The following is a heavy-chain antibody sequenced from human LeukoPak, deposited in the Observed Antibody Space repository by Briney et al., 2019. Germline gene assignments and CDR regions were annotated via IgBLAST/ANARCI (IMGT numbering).Heavy chain of an antibody. D-gene: IGHD2-15*01. J-gene: IGHJ5*02. V-gene: IGHV1-2*02. Sequence: ASVKVSCKASGYTFTGYYMHWVRQAPGQGLEWMGWINPNSGGTNYAQKFQGRVTMTRDTSISTAYMELSRLRSDDTAVYYCARGNIACSGGSCYNPWFDPWGQGTLVTVSS. CDR2: INPNSGGT. CDR3: ARGNIACSGGSCYNPWFDP. CDR1: GYTFTGYY.